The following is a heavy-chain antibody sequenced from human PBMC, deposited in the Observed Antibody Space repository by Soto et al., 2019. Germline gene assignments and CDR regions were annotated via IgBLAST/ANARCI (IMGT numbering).Heavy chain of an antibody. CDR2: IRDRAYNYAT. J-gene: IGHJ4*02. D-gene: IGHD3-10*01. CDR3: TRLISAAQDY. V-gene: IGHV3-73*01. Sequence: EVLLVESGGGVVQPGGSLKLSCVAPGYVFKDSSIHWVRQASGKGLEWVGRIRDRAYNYATAYTASVKGRFTISRDDSTNTAYLQMNSLRTEDTAIYYCTRLISAAQDYWGQGTLVTVSS. CDR1: GYVFKDSS.